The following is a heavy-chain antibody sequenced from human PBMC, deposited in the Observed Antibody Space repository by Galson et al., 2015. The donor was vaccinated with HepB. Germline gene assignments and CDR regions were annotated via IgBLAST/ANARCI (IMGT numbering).Heavy chain of an antibody. CDR3: ARDGGQMVYANGGCDY. V-gene: IGHV3-30-3*01. Sequence: SLRLSCAASGFTFSSYARHWVRQAQGKGLEWVPVISYDGSNKYYADSVKGRFTISRDNSKNTLYLQMNSLRAEDTAVYYCARDGGQMVYANGGCDYWGQGTLVTVSS. D-gene: IGHD2-8*01. CDR2: ISYDGSNK. J-gene: IGHJ4*02. CDR1: GFTFSSYA.